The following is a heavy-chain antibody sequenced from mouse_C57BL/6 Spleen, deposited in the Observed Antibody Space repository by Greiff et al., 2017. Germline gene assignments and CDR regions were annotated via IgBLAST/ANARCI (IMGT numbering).Heavy chain of an antibody. CDR1: GYTFTSYW. CDR2: IDPSDSET. D-gene: IGHD2-2*01. J-gene: IGHJ4*01. CDR3: ARKGLRGDYYAMDY. V-gene: IGHV1-52*01. Sequence: QVQLKQPGAELVRPGSSVKLSCKASGYTFTSYWMHWVKQRPIQGLEWIGNIDPSDSETHYNQKFKDKATLTVDKSSSTAYMQLSSLTSEDSAVYYCARKGLRGDYYAMDYWGQGTSVPVSS.